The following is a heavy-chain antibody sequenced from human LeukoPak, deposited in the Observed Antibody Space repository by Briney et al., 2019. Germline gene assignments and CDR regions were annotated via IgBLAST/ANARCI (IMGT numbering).Heavy chain of an antibody. D-gene: IGHD3-10*01. CDR1: GGSISSYY. Sequence: SETLSLTCTVSGGSISSYYWSWIRQPPGKGLEWIGYIYYSGSTNYNPSLKSRVTISVDTSKNQFSLKLGSVTAADTAVYYCARDRGPNYGMDVWGQGTTVTVSS. J-gene: IGHJ6*02. CDR2: IYYSGST. V-gene: IGHV4-59*01. CDR3: ARDRGPNYGMDV.